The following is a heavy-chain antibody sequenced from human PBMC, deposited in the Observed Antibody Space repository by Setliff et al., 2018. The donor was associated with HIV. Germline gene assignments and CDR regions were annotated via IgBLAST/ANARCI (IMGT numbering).Heavy chain of an antibody. CDR2: IYIGST. CDR3: ARTYSSGWYSSHLWVDY. V-gene: IGHV4-4*08. Sequence: KASETLSLTCTVSGGSISSYYWSWIRQPPGKGLEWIGNIYIGSTNYNPSLKSRVTISADTSKNQFSLKLSSVTAADTAVYYCARTYSSGWYSSHLWVDYWGQGTLVTVSS. D-gene: IGHD6-13*01. CDR1: GGSISSYY. J-gene: IGHJ4*02.